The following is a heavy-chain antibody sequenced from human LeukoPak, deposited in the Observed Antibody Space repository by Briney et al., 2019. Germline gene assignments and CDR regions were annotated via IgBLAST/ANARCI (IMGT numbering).Heavy chain of an antibody. CDR2: ISYDGSNK. CDR1: GFTFSSYG. J-gene: IGHJ4*02. Sequence: GRSLRLSCAASGFTFSSYGMHWVRQAPGKGLEWVAVISYDGSNKYYADSVKGRFTISRDNAKNSLYLQMNSLRAEDTAVYYCARDLIVGATDYWGQGTLVTVSS. V-gene: IGHV3-30*03. CDR3: ARDLIVGATDY. D-gene: IGHD1-26*01.